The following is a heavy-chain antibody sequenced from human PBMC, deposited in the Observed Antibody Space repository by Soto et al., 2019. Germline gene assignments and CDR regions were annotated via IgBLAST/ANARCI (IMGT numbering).Heavy chain of an antibody. Sequence: SETLSLTCAVYGGSFSSYYWSWIRQPPGKGLEWIGEINHSGSTNYNPSLESRLTILVDTSRNQFSLKLTSVNAADTAVYYCERLRRPKSFETSGHYPYSWFDHWGQGNLLTVSS. CDR3: ERLRRPKSFETSGHYPYSWFDH. CDR2: INHSGST. V-gene: IGHV4-34*01. D-gene: IGHD3-22*01. J-gene: IGHJ5*02. CDR1: GGSFSSYY.